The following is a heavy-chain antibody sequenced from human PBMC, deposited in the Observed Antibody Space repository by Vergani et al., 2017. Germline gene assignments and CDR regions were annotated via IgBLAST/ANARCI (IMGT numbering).Heavy chain of an antibody. V-gene: IGHV3-7*03. CDR3: ARARAAAAVYYFDY. Sequence: EVQLVESGGGLVQPGGSLRLSCAASGFTFSSYWMSWVRQAPGKGLECVANIKQDGSEKYYVDSVKGRFTIYRDNAKNSLYPQMNSLRAEDTAVYYCARARAAAAVYYFDYWGQGTLVTVSS. CDR1: GFTFSSYW. CDR2: IKQDGSEK. J-gene: IGHJ4*02. D-gene: IGHD6-13*01.